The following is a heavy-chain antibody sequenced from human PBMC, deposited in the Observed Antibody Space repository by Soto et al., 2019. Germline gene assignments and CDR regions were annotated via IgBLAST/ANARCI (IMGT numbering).Heavy chain of an antibody. Sequence: GGSLRLSCAASGFTVSSNYMSWVRQAPGKGLEWDSVIYSGGSTYYADSVKGRFTISRDNSKNTLYLQMNSLRAKDTAVYYCARLQLYGDYAAYFDYWGQGTLVNVSS. CDR3: ARLQLYGDYAAYFDY. D-gene: IGHD4-17*01. J-gene: IGHJ4*02. CDR1: GFTVSSNY. CDR2: IYSGGST. V-gene: IGHV3-53*01.